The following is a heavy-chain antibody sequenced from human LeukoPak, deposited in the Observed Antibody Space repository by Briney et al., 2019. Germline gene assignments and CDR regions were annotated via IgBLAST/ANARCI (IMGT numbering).Heavy chain of an antibody. CDR2: IIPIFGTA. CDR1: GGPFSSYA. V-gene: IGHV1-69*05. CDR3: ARLVIAYCGGDCYSPGAFDI. J-gene: IGHJ3*02. Sequence: SVKVSCKASGGPFSSYAISWVRQAPGQGLEWMGGIIPIFGTANYAQKFQGRVTITTDEFTSTAYMELSSLRSEDTAVYYCARLVIAYCGGDCYSPGAFDIWGQGTMVTVSS. D-gene: IGHD2-21*02.